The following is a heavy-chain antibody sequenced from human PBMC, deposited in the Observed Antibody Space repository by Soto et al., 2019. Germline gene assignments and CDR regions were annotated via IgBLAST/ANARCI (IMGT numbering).Heavy chain of an antibody. CDR2: IYPGDSDT. Sequence: GESLKISCKGSGYSFSSYWIGWVRQMPGKGLEWMGIIYPGDSDTRYSPSFQGKVAISADKSISTAYLQWSNLKASDTAMYYCTRHSLGLVIPMVRGVHDTFDIWGQGTMVTVSS. J-gene: IGHJ3*02. V-gene: IGHV5-51*01. CDR1: GYSFSSYW. D-gene: IGHD3-10*01. CDR3: TRHSLGLVIPMVRGVHDTFDI.